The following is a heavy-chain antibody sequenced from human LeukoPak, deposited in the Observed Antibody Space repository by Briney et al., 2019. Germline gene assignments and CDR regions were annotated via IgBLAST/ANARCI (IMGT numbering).Heavy chain of an antibody. J-gene: IGHJ5*02. CDR3: GKDGGQYSSGPEFDP. CDR1: GIVFSNSA. V-gene: IGHV3-23*01. D-gene: IGHD6-19*01. CDR2: VSGGGERT. Sequence: GGSLRLSCAASGIVFSNSAMNWARQSPGGGLEGVSAVSGGGERTFYADSVKGRFSISRDNSKNMLYLKMNSLRADDTAIYYCGKDGGQYSSGPEFDPRGQGALVTVSS.